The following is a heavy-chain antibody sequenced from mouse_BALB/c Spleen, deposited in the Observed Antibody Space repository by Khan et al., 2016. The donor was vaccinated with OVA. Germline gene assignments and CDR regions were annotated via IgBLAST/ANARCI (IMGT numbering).Heavy chain of an antibody. V-gene: IGHV1S81*02. CDR3: TRSGYGSFVY. CDR1: GYTFTSFY. J-gene: IGHJ3*01. CDR2: INPSNGGT. Sequence: QVQLQQSGAELVKPGASVKLSCKTSGYTFTSFYMYWVKQRPGQGLEWIGEINPSNGGTNFNEKFKSKATLTVDKSSSTAYVQLSSLTSEDSAVYYCTRSGYGSFVYWGQGTLVTVSA. D-gene: IGHD2-2*01.